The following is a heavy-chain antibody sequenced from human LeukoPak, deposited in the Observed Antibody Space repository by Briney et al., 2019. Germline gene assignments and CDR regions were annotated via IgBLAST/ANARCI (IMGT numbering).Heavy chain of an antibody. D-gene: IGHD6-19*01. CDR2: IRYDGSNK. CDR3: ASHTPSGWYGTEGDY. V-gene: IGHV3-30*02. Sequence: GGSLKLSCAASGFTFSSYGMHWVRQAPGKGLEWVAFIRYDGSNKYYADSVKGRFTISRDNAKNSLYLQMNSLRAEDTAVYYCASHTPSGWYGTEGDYWGQGTLVTVSS. J-gene: IGHJ4*02. CDR1: GFTFSSYG.